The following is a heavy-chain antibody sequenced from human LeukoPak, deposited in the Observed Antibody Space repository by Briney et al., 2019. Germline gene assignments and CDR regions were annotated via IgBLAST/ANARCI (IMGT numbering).Heavy chain of an antibody. Sequence: PGGSLRLSCAASGFTFSSYAMSWVRQAPGKGLEWVSAISGSGGITYYADSVKGRFTISRDISNNTLYLQMNSPRAEDTAVYYCAKDPNYDFWSGYSMFDPWGQGTLVTVSS. CDR1: GFTFSSYA. V-gene: IGHV3-23*01. CDR2: ISGSGGIT. CDR3: AKDPNYDFWSGYSMFDP. D-gene: IGHD3-3*01. J-gene: IGHJ5*02.